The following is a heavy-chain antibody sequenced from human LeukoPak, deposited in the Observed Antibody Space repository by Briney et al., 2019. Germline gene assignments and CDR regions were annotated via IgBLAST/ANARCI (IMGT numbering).Heavy chain of an antibody. CDR2: IDPSGGGT. D-gene: IGHD6-19*01. Sequence: GASVKVSCKASGYTFSSYYMHWVRQAPGQGLEWMGIIDPSGGGTNYAQKFQGRVTMTRDTSISTAYMELSRLRSDDTAVYYCARDSSGWPHDLEYWGQGTLVTVSS. J-gene: IGHJ4*02. CDR1: GYTFSSYY. V-gene: IGHV1-2*02. CDR3: ARDSSGWPHDLEY.